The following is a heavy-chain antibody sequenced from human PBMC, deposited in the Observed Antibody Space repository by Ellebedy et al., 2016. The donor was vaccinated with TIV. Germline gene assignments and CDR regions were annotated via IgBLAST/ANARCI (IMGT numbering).Heavy chain of an antibody. CDR2: ISGSGGST. J-gene: IGHJ4*02. Sequence: PGGSLRLSCAASGFTFSSYAMSWVRQAPGKGLEWVSAISGSGGSTYYADSVKGRFTISRDNSKNTLYLQMNSLRAEDTAVYYCAKGVDCSGGSCYSSHYWGQGTLVTVSS. CDR1: GFTFSSYA. CDR3: AKGVDCSGGSCYSSHY. V-gene: IGHV3-23*01. D-gene: IGHD2-15*01.